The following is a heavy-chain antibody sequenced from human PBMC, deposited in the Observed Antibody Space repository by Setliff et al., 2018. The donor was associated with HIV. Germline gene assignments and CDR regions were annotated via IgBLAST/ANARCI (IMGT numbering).Heavy chain of an antibody. Sequence: SETLSLTCTVSGGSISSYYWSWIRQPPGKGLEWIGYISYSGSTNYNPSLKSRVTLSVKTSKNQFSLRLSSVTAADTAVYYRARVALAGISARPFYFDYWGQGALVTVSS. J-gene: IGHJ4*02. CDR2: ISYSGST. CDR3: ARVALAGISARPFYFDY. CDR1: GGSISSYY. D-gene: IGHD6-6*01. V-gene: IGHV4-59*12.